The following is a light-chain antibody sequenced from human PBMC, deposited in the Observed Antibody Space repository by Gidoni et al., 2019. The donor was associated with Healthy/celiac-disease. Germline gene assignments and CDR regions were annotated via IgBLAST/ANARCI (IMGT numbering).Light chain of an antibody. CDR3: QQYNSYLYS. CDR1: QSISSW. Sequence: DIQMTQSPSTLSASVGDRVTITCRASQSISSWWAWYQQKPGKAPKLLISKASSLESGVPSRFSGSGSGTEFTLTISSLQPDDFATYYCQQYNSYLYSFGQGTKLEIK. V-gene: IGKV1-5*03. CDR2: KAS. J-gene: IGKJ2*03.